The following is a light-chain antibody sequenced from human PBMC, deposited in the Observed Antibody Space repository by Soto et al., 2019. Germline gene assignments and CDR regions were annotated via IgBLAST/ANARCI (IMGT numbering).Light chain of an antibody. CDR3: KPYNNWPLT. V-gene: IGKV3-15*01. CDR1: QGIGDT. Sequence: VVMRQSPATLSVSPGEGAPLYRSASQGIGDTLAWYQHKPGQTPRLLIYDTSTRATGVPTRFSGSRSGAEFTLTINSLQSEDFAVYYCKPYNNWPLTFGGGTKVDIK. CDR2: DTS. J-gene: IGKJ4*01.